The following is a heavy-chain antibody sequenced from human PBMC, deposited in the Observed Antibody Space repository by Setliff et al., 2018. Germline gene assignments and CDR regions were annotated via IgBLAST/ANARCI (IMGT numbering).Heavy chain of an antibody. CDR3: ARGQDYYDPSGYYKLGY. Sequence: KTSETLSLTCAVYGGSFSTYYWIWIRQPPGKGLEWVGEINHSGSTNYNPSLKSRVAMSIDMSDNQFSLRLKSVTAADTAVYFCARGQDYYDPSGYYKLGYWGPGTLVTVS. CDR2: INHSGST. CDR1: GGSFSTYY. D-gene: IGHD3-22*01. J-gene: IGHJ4*02. V-gene: IGHV4-34*01.